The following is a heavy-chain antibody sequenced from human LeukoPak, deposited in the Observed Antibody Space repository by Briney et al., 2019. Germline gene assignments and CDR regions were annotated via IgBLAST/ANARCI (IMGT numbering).Heavy chain of an antibody. Sequence: SGGSLRLSCAASGFTFSSYSMNWVRQAPGKGLEWVSSISSSSSYIYYADSVKGRFTISRDNAKNSLYLQMNRLRAEDTAVYYCASSSGGYYYYYGMDVWGQGTTVTVSS. CDR3: ASSSGGYYYYYGMDV. CDR2: ISSSSSYI. V-gene: IGHV3-21*01. CDR1: GFTFSSYS. J-gene: IGHJ6*02. D-gene: IGHD2-15*01.